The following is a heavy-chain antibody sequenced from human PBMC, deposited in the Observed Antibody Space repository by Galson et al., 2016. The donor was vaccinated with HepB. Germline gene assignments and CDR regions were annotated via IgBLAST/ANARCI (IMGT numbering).Heavy chain of an antibody. Sequence: SETLSLTCTVSGGSISTYYWNWIRQPPGKGLEWIGYIYYSGSTNYNPSLKSRVTLSVDTSKNQFSLKLTSVTAADTAVYYCARDSAESFDLWGRGTLVTVSS. CDR3: ARDSAESFDL. J-gene: IGHJ2*01. V-gene: IGHV4-59*01. CDR2: IYYSGST. CDR1: GGSISTYY. D-gene: IGHD3-10*01.